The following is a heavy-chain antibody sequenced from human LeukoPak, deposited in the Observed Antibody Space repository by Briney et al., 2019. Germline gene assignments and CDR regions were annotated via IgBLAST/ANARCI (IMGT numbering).Heavy chain of an antibody. CDR2: ISSSSSYI. J-gene: IGHJ5*02. CDR1: GFTFSSYS. Sequence: PGGSLRLSCAASGFTFSSYSMNWVRQAPGKGLEWVSSISSSSSYIYYADSVKGRFTISRDNAKNTLYLEMNSLRAEDTAVYYCAIFTVVRGVDRVDPWGQGTLVTVSS. CDR3: AIFTVVRGVDRVDP. D-gene: IGHD3-10*01. V-gene: IGHV3-21*01.